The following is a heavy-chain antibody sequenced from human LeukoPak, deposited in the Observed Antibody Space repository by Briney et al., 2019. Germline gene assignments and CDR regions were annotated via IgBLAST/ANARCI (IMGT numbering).Heavy chain of an antibody. CDR3: AKELFLFFGDT. CDR1: GFTFTSYP. Sequence: GGSLRLSCAASGFTFTSYPMNWVRQAPGKGLEWVATIASDGFMAYYADSLKGRFVISRDNSQQTIYLQMNSLRADDTAVYYCAKELFLFFGDTRGQGALVTVSS. V-gene: IGHV3-23*01. J-gene: IGHJ5*02. D-gene: IGHD3/OR15-3a*01. CDR2: IASDGFMA.